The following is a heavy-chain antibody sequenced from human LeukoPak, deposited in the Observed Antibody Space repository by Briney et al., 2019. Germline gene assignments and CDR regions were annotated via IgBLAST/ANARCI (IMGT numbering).Heavy chain of an antibody. CDR2: ISYDGSNK. CDR1: GFTFSSYG. Sequence: GGSLRLSCAASGFTFSSYGMHWVRQAPGKGLEWVAVISYDGSNKYYADSVKGRFTISRDNSKNTLYLQMNSLRAEDTAVYYCANLGLQGPFDYWGQGTLVTVSS. CDR3: ANLGLQGPFDY. V-gene: IGHV3-30*18. J-gene: IGHJ4*02. D-gene: IGHD3-16*01.